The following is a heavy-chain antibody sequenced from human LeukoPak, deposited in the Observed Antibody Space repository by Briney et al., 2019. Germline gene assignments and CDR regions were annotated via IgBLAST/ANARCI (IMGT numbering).Heavy chain of an antibody. CDR3: AGASPLALGYCSSTSCYGFDY. D-gene: IGHD2-2*01. CDR1: GFTFSSYS. Sequence: KAGGSLRLSCAASGFTFSSYSMNWVRQAPGKGLEWVSSISSSSSYIYYADSVKGRFTISRDNAKNSLYLKMNSLRSEDTSVYYWAGASPLALGYCSSTSCYGFDYWGQGTLVTVSS. CDR2: ISSSSSYI. V-gene: IGHV3-21*01. J-gene: IGHJ4*02.